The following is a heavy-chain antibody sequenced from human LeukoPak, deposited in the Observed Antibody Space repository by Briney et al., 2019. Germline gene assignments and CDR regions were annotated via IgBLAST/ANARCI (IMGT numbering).Heavy chain of an antibody. D-gene: IGHD5-12*01. CDR3: ARDRGYSGYDPDY. CDR1: GYTFTGYY. Sequence: GASVKVSCKASGYTFTGYYMHWVRQAPGQGLEWMGWINPNSGGTNYAQKFQGRVTMTRDTSISTAYMELSRLRSDDTAVYYCARDRGYSGYDPDYWGQGTLVTVSS. V-gene: IGHV1-2*02. J-gene: IGHJ4*02. CDR2: INPNSGGT.